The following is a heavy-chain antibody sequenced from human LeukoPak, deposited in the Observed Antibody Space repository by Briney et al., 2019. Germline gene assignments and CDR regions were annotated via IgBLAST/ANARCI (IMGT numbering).Heavy chain of an antibody. J-gene: IGHJ4*02. D-gene: IGHD4-11*01. CDR3: ARGYHDYSRYTLGY. CDR2: INSDGTST. Sequence: PGRSLRLSCTASGFTFSSFWMHWVRQAPGKGLEWVSHINSDGTSTSYADSVKGRFTISRDNAKNTLYLQTNSLRAEDTAVYHCARGYHDYSRYTLGYWGQGTLVTVSS. CDR1: GFTFSSFW. V-gene: IGHV3-74*01.